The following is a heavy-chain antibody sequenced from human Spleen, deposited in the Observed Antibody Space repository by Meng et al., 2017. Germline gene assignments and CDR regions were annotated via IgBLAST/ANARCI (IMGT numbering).Heavy chain of an antibody. Sequence: QVQLRESGPGLVKPSEALSLTCSVSGGSISTSGYYWGWIRQPPGKGLEWIGSIGHSGITYYTPSLKSRVTVSIDTSKSQFSLKLTSVTAADTAVYYCVRSSGWVRTGFDPWGQGTRVTGSS. CDR3: VRSSGWVRTGFDP. CDR2: IGHSGIT. V-gene: IGHV4-39*01. CDR1: GGSISTSGYY. D-gene: IGHD6-19*01. J-gene: IGHJ5*02.